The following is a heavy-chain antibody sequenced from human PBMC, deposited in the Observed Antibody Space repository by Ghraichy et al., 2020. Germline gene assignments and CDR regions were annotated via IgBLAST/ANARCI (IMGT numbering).Heavy chain of an antibody. CDR1: GGSIRTSSYY. V-gene: IGHV4-39*01. D-gene: IGHD4-11*01. CDR3: GGDSNYLDAFDI. CDR2: IYFSGST. J-gene: IGHJ3*02. Sequence: SQTLSLTCTVSGGSIRTSSYYWGWIRQPPGKGLGWIGSIYFSGSTYYTPTRKSRVSMSVDTSKNQFSLKLSSVTDAETAVFYCGGDSNYLDAFDIWGQGTMVTVSS.